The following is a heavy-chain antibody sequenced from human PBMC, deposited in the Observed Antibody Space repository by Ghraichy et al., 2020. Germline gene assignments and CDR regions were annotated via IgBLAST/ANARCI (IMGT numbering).Heavy chain of an antibody. Sequence: GESLRLSCVGSGFTFSRYWMSWVRQAPGKGLEWVASIKADGSERYSVDSVKGRFTISRDNSKNSVSLEMTSLRVDDTATYYCARDPFGDYKYGGTDYWGQGTLVTVS. CDR1: GFTFSRYW. V-gene: IGHV3-7*01. CDR2: IKADGSER. CDR3: ARDPFGDYKYGGTDY. D-gene: IGHD4-17*01. J-gene: IGHJ4*02.